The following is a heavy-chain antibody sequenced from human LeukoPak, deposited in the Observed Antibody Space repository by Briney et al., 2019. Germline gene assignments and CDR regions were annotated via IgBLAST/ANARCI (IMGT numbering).Heavy chain of an antibody. CDR1: GYTFTSYY. CDR2: INPSGGST. D-gene: IGHD2-2*02. V-gene: IGHV1-46*03. Sequence: ASVKVSCKASGYTFTSYYMHWVRQAPGQGLEWMGIINPSGGSTSYAQKFQGRVTMTRDTSTSTVYMELSSLRSEDTAVYYCAQTGCSSTSCYNPNWLDPWGQGTLVTVSS. J-gene: IGHJ5*02. CDR3: AQTGCSSTSCYNPNWLDP.